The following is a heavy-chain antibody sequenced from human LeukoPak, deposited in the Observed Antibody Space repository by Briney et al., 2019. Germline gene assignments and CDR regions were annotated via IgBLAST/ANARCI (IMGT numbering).Heavy chain of an antibody. Sequence: GGSLRLSCAASGFTFSGSTMHWVRQASGKGLEWVGRIRSKTSNYATAYTASVKGRFTIPRDDSNNTTYLQMNSLKTEDTAVYYCTGQPNYGDYPYWGQGTLVTVSS. CDR2: IRSKTSNYAT. J-gene: IGHJ4*02. V-gene: IGHV3-73*01. CDR1: GFTFSGST. CDR3: TGQPNYGDYPY. D-gene: IGHD4-17*01.